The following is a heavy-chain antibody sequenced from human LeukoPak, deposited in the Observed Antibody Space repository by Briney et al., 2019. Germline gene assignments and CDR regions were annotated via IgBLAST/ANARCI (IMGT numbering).Heavy chain of an antibody. J-gene: IGHJ4*02. V-gene: IGHV4-30-4*01. CDR1: GGSITSGDYY. CDR3: ARWYYAPGMVDY. CDR2: IYYSGST. D-gene: IGHD3-10*01. Sequence: PSETLSLTCTVSGGSITSGDYYWSWIGQPPGKGLEWIGYIYYSGSTHYNPSLKSRLTISVDTSKNQFSLRLSSVTAADTAVYYCARWYYAPGMVDYWGQGTLVTVSS.